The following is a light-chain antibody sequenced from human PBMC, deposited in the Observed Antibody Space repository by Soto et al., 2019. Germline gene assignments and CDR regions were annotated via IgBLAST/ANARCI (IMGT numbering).Light chain of an antibody. Sequence: EIVMTQSPATLSVSPGERATLSCRASQSVSSNLAWYQQKPGQAPRLLIYGASTRATGIPARFSGSGSGTEFNLTISSLQSEDSAVSYRPQYNNWPPTFGGGTKVEIK. J-gene: IGKJ4*01. CDR3: PQYNNWPPT. V-gene: IGKV3-15*01. CDR1: QSVSSN. CDR2: GAS.